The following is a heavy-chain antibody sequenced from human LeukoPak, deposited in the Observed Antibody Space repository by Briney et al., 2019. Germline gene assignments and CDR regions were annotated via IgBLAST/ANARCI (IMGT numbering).Heavy chain of an antibody. V-gene: IGHV3-11*01. Sequence: GGSLRLSCAASGFTFSDYYMSWIRQAPGKGLEWVSYISSSGSTIYYANSVKGRFTISRDNAKNSLYLQVNSLRAEDTAVYYCARDDSYSSGLHDAFDIWGQGTMVTVSS. CDR1: GFTFSDYY. J-gene: IGHJ3*02. CDR3: ARDDSYSSGLHDAFDI. D-gene: IGHD6-19*01. CDR2: ISSSGSTI.